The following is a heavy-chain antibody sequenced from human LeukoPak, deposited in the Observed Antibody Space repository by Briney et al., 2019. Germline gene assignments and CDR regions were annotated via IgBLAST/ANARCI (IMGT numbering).Heavy chain of an antibody. CDR1: GYTFTSYD. CDR3: AREEDYKGFDY. Sequence: SVKVSCKASGYTFTSYDISWVRQAPGQGLEWMGGIIPIFGTANYAQKFQGRVTITADESTSTAYMELSSLRSEDTAVYYCAREEDYKGFDYWGQGTLVTVSS. D-gene: IGHD4-11*01. V-gene: IGHV1-69*13. J-gene: IGHJ4*02. CDR2: IIPIFGTA.